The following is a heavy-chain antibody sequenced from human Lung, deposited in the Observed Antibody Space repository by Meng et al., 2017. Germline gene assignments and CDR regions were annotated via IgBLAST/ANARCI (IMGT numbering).Heavy chain of an antibody. D-gene: IGHD4-11*01. V-gene: IGHV4-34*02. CDR2: INHSGST. CDR3: ARGPTTMAHDFDY. Sequence: AHHQRLGHCLLNPPETLSLSGVFPRGSFSEYYGSWIRQPPGKGLEWMGEINHSGSTNYNPSLESRATISVDTSQNNLSLKLSSVTAADSAVYYCARGPTTMAHDFDYWGQGTLVTVSS. CDR1: RGSFSEYY. J-gene: IGHJ4*02.